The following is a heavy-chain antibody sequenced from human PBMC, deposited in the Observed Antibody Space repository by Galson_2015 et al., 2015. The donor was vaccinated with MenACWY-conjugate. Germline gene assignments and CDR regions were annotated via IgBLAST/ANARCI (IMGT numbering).Heavy chain of an antibody. D-gene: IGHD3-9*01. J-gene: IGHJ4*02. V-gene: IGHV3-23*01. Sequence: SLRLSCAASGFTFSSHGMSWVRQAPGKGLEWVSAIRSSGGKTYYADSVKGRFTISRGNSENTLYLQMNSRRAEDTAVYYCARDHILTGHILDYWGQGNLVTVSS. CDR2: IRSSGGKT. CDR3: ARDHILTGHILDY. CDR1: GFTFSSHG.